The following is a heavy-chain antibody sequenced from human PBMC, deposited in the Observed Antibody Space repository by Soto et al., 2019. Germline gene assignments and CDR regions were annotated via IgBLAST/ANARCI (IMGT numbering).Heavy chain of an antibody. CDR3: ARDAGSSSSAYYYGMDV. D-gene: IGHD6-6*01. J-gene: IGHJ6*02. Sequence: NPGGSLRLSCAASGFTFSDYYMSWIRQAPGKGLEWVSYISSSGSTIYYADSVKGRFTISRDNAKNSLYLQMNSLRAEDTAVYYCARDAGSSSSAYYYGMDVWGQGTTVTVSS. V-gene: IGHV3-11*01. CDR2: ISSSGSTI. CDR1: GFTFSDYY.